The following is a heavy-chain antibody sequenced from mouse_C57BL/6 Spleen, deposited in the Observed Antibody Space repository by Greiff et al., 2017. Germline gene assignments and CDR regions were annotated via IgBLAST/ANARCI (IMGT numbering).Heavy chain of an antibody. Sequence: QVHVKQPGAELVKPGASVKLSCKASGYTFTSYWITWVKQRPGQGLEWIGDIYPGSGSTNYNEKFKSKATLTVDTSSSTAYMQLSSLTSEDSAVYYCARGLLPRWYFEGWGTGTTVTVAS. J-gene: IGHJ1*03. CDR2: IYPGSGST. CDR1: GYTFTSYW. CDR3: ARGLLPRWYFEG. D-gene: IGHD1-1*01. V-gene: IGHV1-55*01.